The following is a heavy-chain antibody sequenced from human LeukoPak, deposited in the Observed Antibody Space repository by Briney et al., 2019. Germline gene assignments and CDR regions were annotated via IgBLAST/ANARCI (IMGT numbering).Heavy chain of an antibody. CDR2: IRSKAYGGTT. CDR1: GFTFGDYA. CDR3: TRIGSGYYDSSGYYGPTRTDY. D-gene: IGHD3-22*01. J-gene: IGHJ4*02. Sequence: GRSLRLSCTVSGFTFGDYAMSWVRQAPGKGLEWVGFIRSKAYGGTTEYAASVKGRFTISRDDSKSIAYLQMNSLKTEDTAVYYCTRIGSGYYDSSGYYGPTRTDYWGQGTLVTVSS. V-gene: IGHV3-49*04.